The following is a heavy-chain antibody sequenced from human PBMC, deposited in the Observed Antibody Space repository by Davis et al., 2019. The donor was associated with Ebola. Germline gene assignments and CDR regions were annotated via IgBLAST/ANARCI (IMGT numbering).Heavy chain of an antibody. CDR1: GYTFTSYG. D-gene: IGHD6-13*01. CDR2: ISAYHGNT. Sequence: AASVKVSCKASGYTFTSYGISWVRQAPGQGLEWMGWISAYHGNTNYAQKLQDRVTMTTDTSTSTAYMELRSMRSDDTAVYYCARGWSWYWCDYWGQGTLVTVSS. V-gene: IGHV1-18*04. CDR3: ARGWSWYWCDY. J-gene: IGHJ4*02.